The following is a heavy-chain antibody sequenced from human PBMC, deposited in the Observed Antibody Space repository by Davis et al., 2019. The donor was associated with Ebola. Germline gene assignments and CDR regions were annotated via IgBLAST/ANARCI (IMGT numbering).Heavy chain of an antibody. D-gene: IGHD2-2*01. Sequence: ASVKVSCKASGYSFPTFGISWVRQAPGQGLEWLGWISAYNGNANYAQKLQGRVTMTTDTSTSTAYMELRSLRSDDTAVYYCARDRHDTSGYGYWGQGTLVSVSS. J-gene: IGHJ4*02. CDR1: GYSFPTFG. CDR2: ISAYNGNA. CDR3: ARDRHDTSGYGY. V-gene: IGHV1-18*01.